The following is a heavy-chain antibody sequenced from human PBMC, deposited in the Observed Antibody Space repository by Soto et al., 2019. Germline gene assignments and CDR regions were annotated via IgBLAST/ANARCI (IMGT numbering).Heavy chain of an antibody. CDR1: GGSISSSSYY. CDR3: ARRGDSSSWYGYYYYYGMDV. D-gene: IGHD6-13*01. V-gene: IGHV4-39*01. J-gene: IGHJ6*02. CDR2: IYYSGST. Sequence: PSETLSLTCTVSGGSISSSSYYWGWIRQPPGKGLEWIGSIYYSGSTYYNPSLKSRVTISVDTSKNQFSLKLSSVTAADTAVYYCARRGDSSSWYGYYYYYGMDVWGQGTTVTVS.